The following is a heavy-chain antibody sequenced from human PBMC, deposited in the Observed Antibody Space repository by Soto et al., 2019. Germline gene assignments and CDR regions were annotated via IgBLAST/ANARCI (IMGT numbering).Heavy chain of an antibody. CDR3: ARGRRKFIGPYYYDSSGYPTGHYFDY. V-gene: IGHV4-34*01. Sequence: SETLSLTCAVYGGSFSGYYWSWIRQPPGKGLEWIGEINHSGSTNYNPSLKSRVTISVDTSKNQFSLKLSSVTAADTAVYYCARGRRKFIGPYYYDSSGYPTGHYFDYWGQGTLVTVSS. CDR1: GGSFSGYY. CDR2: INHSGST. J-gene: IGHJ4*02. D-gene: IGHD3-22*01.